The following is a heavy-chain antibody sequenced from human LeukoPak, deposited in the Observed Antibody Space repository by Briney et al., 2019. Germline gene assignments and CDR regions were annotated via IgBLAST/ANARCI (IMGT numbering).Heavy chain of an antibody. Sequence: PGRSLGLSCAASGFTFSSYALHWVRQAPGKGLEWVALISYDGTNKYYADSVKGRFTISRDNSKNTLYLQMNSLRAEDTAVYYCAAGEYDFRGAEYFQHWGQGTRVTVSS. CDR2: ISYDGTNK. CDR1: GFTFSSYA. CDR3: AAGEYDFRGAEYFQH. V-gene: IGHV3-30-3*01. J-gene: IGHJ1*01. D-gene: IGHD3-3*01.